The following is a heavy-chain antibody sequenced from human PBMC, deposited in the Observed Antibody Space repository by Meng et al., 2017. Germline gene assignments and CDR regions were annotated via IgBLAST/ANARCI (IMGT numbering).Heavy chain of an antibody. V-gene: IGHV4-59*01. CDR3: ARIPTANWFDP. CDR1: EGTISSYC. J-gene: IGHJ5*02. Sequence: VQVQGSGPVLTKPSETPFPTGTVSEGTISSYCWSWIRKPPGKGLEWIGYIYYSGSTNYNPSLKSRVTISVDTSKNQFSLKLSSVTAADTAVYYCARIPTANWFDPWGQGTLVTVSS. D-gene: IGHD2-2*02. CDR2: IYYSGST.